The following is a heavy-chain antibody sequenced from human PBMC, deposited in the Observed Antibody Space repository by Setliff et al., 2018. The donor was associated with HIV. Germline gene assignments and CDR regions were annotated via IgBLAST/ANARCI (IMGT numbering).Heavy chain of an antibody. CDR3: ARDSPTGAFDI. Sequence: GASVKVSCKASGYTFTSYAMNWVRQAPGQGLAWMGWINTNTGNPTYAQGFTGRFVFSLDTSVSTAYLQTSSLKAEDTAVYYCARDSPTGAFDIWGQGTMVTVSS. D-gene: IGHD4-17*01. V-gene: IGHV7-4-1*02. CDR1: GYTFTSYA. J-gene: IGHJ3*02. CDR2: INTNTGNP.